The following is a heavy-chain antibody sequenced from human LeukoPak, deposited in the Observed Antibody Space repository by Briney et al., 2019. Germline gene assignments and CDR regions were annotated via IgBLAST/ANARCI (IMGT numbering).Heavy chain of an antibody. V-gene: IGHV1-69*05. CDR2: IISIFGTA. CDR3: ARCSSSTSHNWFDP. D-gene: IGHD2-2*01. CDR1: GGTFSSYA. J-gene: IGHJ5*02. Sequence: GASVNVSCKASGGTFSSYAISWVRQAPGQGLEWMGGIISIFGTANSAQKFQGRVTITTDESTSTAYMELSSLRSEDTAVYYCARCSSSTSHNWFDPWGQGTLVTVSS.